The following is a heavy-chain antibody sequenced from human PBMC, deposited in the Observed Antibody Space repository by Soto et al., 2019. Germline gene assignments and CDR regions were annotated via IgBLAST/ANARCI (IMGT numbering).Heavy chain of an antibody. D-gene: IGHD3-16*01. Sequence: SDTLSLTCTVSGGSTSTSHYYWDWIRQPPGKGLEWIGSIYYSGNTYYNPSLESRVTISVDTSKNQFSLRLSSVTAAETAVYYCAVRPGGRDDYFDMWGQGTMVTVSS. CDR1: GGSTSTSHYY. J-gene: IGHJ3*02. V-gene: IGHV4-39*01. CDR3: AVRPGGRDDYFDM. CDR2: IYYSGNT.